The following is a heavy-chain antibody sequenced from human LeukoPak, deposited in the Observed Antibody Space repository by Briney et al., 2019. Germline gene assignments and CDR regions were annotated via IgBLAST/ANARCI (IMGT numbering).Heavy chain of an antibody. CDR1: GYTFTGYY. V-gene: IGHV1-2*02. CDR2: INPNSGGT. CDR3: ARDRVRYDYYDSSGYDAFDI. J-gene: IGHJ3*02. Sequence: GASXKVSCKASGYTFTGYYMHWVRQAPGQGLEWMGWINPNSGGTNYEQKFQGRVTITRDTSISTAYMELSRLRSDDTAVYYCARDRVRYDYYDSSGYDAFDIWGQGTMVTVSS. D-gene: IGHD3-22*01.